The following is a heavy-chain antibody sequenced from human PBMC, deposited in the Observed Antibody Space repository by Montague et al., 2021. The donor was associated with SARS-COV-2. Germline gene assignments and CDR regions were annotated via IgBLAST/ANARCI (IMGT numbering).Heavy chain of an antibody. CDR3: AKESVFCTNDVCSFSTDV. V-gene: IGHV3-30*18. Sequence: SLRLSCAASGFTFSDYGIHWVRQAPGKGLEWVAVISYDGTNKYYADSVKGRFTISRDNSKNTLYLQMNSLRAEDTAVYYCAKESVFCTNDVCSFSTDVWGQGTTVTVSS. D-gene: IGHD2-8*01. J-gene: IGHJ6*02. CDR2: ISYDGTNK. CDR1: GFTFSDYG.